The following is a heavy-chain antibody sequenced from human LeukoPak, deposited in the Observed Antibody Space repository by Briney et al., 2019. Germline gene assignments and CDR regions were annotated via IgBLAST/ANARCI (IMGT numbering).Heavy chain of an antibody. CDR3: ARDVVGSGRWYDSWSAP. CDR2: ISAYNGNT. J-gene: IGHJ5*02. CDR1: GCTFTSYG. Sequence: ASVKVSFKASGCTFTSYGISWVRQARGRGGEGVGWISAYNGNTNSAQKLQGSVTLTTDTTTSTAYIELRTLRSADTAAYYSARDVVGSGRWYDSWSAPCGQRTLATAPS. V-gene: IGHV1-18*01. D-gene: IGHD2-2*01.